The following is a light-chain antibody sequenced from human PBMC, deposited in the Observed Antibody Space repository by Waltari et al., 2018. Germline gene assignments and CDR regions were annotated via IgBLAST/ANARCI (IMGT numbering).Light chain of an antibody. V-gene: IGKV3-15*01. CDR2: GAS. CDR3: QQYDDWPRT. CDR1: QSVSSV. Sequence: EIVMMQSPATLSVSPGERATLSCRASQSVSSVLAWYQQKLGQAPRLLIYGASTRAPGIPARFSGSGSGTEFTLTISSLQSEDFAVYYCQQYDDWPRTFGQGTKVEIK. J-gene: IGKJ1*01.